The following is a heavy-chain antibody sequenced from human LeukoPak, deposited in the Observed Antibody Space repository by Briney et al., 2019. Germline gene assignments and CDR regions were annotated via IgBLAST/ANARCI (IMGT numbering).Heavy chain of an antibody. D-gene: IGHD2-8*01. V-gene: IGHV3-33*08. J-gene: IGHJ4*02. CDR1: GFTFSKFG. CDR3: ARDPLVYM. Sequence: GGSLRLSCAASGFTFSKFGVHWVRKAPGKGLVWVTVIWPDGSTKYYADSVKGRFTVSRDNSKNTVYLQMNSLRVEDTAVYYCARDPLVYMWGQGSLVTVSS. CDR2: IWPDGSTK.